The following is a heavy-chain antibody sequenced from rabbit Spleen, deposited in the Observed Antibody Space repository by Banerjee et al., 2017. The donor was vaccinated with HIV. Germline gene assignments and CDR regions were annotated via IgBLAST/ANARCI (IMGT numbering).Heavy chain of an antibody. CDR3: ARDSATSFSSYGMDL. J-gene: IGHJ6*01. CDR1: GVSFSFNNY. CDR2: ITGSSSGFV. V-gene: IGHV1S40*01. D-gene: IGHD1-1*01. Sequence: VESGGDLVKPGASLTHTCTASGVSFSFNNYMCWVRQAPGKGLEWISCITGSSSGFVYSASWAKGRFTISKASSTTVTLQVTSLTAADTATYFCARDSATSFSSYGMDLWGPGTLVTVS.